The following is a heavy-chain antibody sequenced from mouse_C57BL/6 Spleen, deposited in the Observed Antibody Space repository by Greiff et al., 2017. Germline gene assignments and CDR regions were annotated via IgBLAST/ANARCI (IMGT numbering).Heavy chain of an antibody. J-gene: IGHJ2*01. CDR1: GFNIKDDY. CDR3: TTGWYFDY. D-gene: IGHD2-3*01. CDR2: IDPENGDT. V-gene: IGHV14-4*01. Sequence: VQLQQSGAELVRPGASVKLSCTASGFNIKDDYMHWVKQRPEQGLEWIEWIDPENGDTEYASKFQGKATITADTSSNTAYLQLSSLTSEDTAVYYCTTGWYFDYWGQGTTLTVSS.